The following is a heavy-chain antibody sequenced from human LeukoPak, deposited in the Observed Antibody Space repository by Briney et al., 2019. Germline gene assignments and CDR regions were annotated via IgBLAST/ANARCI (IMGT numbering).Heavy chain of an antibody. CDR1: GFTFSSSA. CDR2: ISTSGSDT. Sequence: PGGSLRLSCAASGFTFSSSAMTWVRQAPGKGLEWVSAISTSGSDTIYTDSVKDRFTISRDISKNTLYLQINSLRAEDTAVYYCAKGGNYAPLDYWGQGSLVTVSS. J-gene: IGHJ4*02. D-gene: IGHD1-7*01. V-gene: IGHV3-23*01. CDR3: AKGGNYAPLDY.